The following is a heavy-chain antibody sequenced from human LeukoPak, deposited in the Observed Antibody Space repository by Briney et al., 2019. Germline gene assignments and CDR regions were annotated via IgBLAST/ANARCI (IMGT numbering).Heavy chain of an antibody. V-gene: IGHV3-21*01. Sequence: GGSLRLSCAASGFTFSSYSMNWVRQAPGKGLEWVSSISSSSSYIYYADSVKGRFTISRDNAKNSLYLQMNSLRAEDTAVYYCARDIVVVPAARRGYGAFDIWGQGTMVTVS. D-gene: IGHD2-2*01. J-gene: IGHJ3*02. CDR2: ISSSSSYI. CDR3: ARDIVVVPAARRGYGAFDI. CDR1: GFTFSSYS.